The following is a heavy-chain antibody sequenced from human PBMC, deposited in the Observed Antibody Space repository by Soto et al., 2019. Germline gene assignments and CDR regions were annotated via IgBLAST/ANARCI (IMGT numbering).Heavy chain of an antibody. V-gene: IGHV4-31*03. CDR3: ARVGGINWFDP. D-gene: IGHD1-20*01. J-gene: IGHJ5*02. CDR1: GGSISSGGYY. Sequence: PSETLSLTCTVSGGSISSGGYYWSWIRQHPGKGLEWIGYIYYSGSTYYNPSLKSRFTISVDTSKNQFSLKLSSVTAADTAVYYCARVGGINWFDPWGQGTLVTVSS. CDR2: IYYSGST.